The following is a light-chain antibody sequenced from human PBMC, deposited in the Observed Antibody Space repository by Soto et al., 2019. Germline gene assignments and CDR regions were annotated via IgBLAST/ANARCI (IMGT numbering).Light chain of an antibody. J-gene: IGKJ4*01. CDR2: LGS. V-gene: IGKV2-28*01. CDR1: QNLLHSNGYNY. Sequence: LLTPSPLSLPVTPGEPASISCRSSQNLLHSNGYNYLNWYLQKPGQSPQLLIYLGSNRASGVPDRFSGSGSGTDFTLTINRVEAEDVGLYFCAQGLATPFTFGGGTKVDIK. CDR3: AQGLATPFT.